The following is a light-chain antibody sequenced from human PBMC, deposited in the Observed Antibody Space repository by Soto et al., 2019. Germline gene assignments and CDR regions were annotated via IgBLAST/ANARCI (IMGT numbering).Light chain of an antibody. Sequence: EIVSTQFPGTLSLSPGERATLSCRASQSVGSNYLAWYQQRPGQPPNLLIFGASHRATGIPDRFSGSGSGTDFTLTISRLEPEDFAVYYCQQYGSSGTFGQGTKVDIK. CDR1: QSVGSNY. CDR2: GAS. CDR3: QQYGSSGT. J-gene: IGKJ1*01. V-gene: IGKV3-20*01.